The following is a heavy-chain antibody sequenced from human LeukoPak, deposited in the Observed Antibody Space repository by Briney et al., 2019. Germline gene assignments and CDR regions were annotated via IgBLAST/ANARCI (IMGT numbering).Heavy chain of an antibody. Sequence: GGSLRLSCAASGFTFNSFGMHWVRQAPGKGLEWVSPISTGSNHIFYADSVKGRFTISRENAKNSLYLQMNSLRAEDTAVYYCARRDSGGYCFDYWGQGTLVTVSS. CDR2: ISTGSNHI. CDR3: ARRDSGGYCFDY. CDR1: GFTFNSFG. D-gene: IGHD3-22*01. J-gene: IGHJ4*02. V-gene: IGHV3-21*06.